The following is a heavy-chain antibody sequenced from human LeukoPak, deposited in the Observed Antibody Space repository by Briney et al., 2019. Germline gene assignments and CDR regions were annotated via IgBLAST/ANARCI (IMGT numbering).Heavy chain of an antibody. J-gene: IGHJ6*03. Sequence: GGSLRLSCAASGFSYITYAMSWVRRAPGKGLEWVAAITASGDITYHADSVKGRFTVSRDNPKKTMYLQMDSLRVADTAVYYCVKGTGSHYFYYYMDAWGKGTTVSVS. CDR1: GFSYITYA. CDR2: ITASGDIT. D-gene: IGHD6-19*01. CDR3: VKGTGSHYFYYYMDA. V-gene: IGHV3-23*01.